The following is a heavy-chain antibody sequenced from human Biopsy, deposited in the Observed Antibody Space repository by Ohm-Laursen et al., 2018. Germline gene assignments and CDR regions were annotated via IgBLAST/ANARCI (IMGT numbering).Heavy chain of an antibody. CDR2: ASYSGYT. CDR3: ARLGNFWNAEDGLDL. Sequence: SETLSLTCTVSDDSIRNFYWTWIRQPPGQGLEWIGHASYSGYTNYNPSLKSRVTISVDTSKNHFSLNLRSGTAADTAVYSCARLGNFWNAEDGLDLWGLGTMVTVSS. J-gene: IGHJ3*01. D-gene: IGHD3-3*01. CDR1: DDSIRNFY. V-gene: IGHV4-59*08.